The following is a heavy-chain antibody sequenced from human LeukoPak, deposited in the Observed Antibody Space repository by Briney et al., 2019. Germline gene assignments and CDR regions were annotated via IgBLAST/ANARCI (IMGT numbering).Heavy chain of an antibody. CDR2: MRNSASTI. CDR3: ARIGASYAFDV. Sequence: PGGSLRLSCAASGFTFSDYYMSWIRQAPGKGLEWVSYMRNSASTIYYADSVKGRFTISRDNARNSLYLQMNSLRAEDTAVYYCARIGASYAFDVWSQGTMVTVSS. V-gene: IGHV3-11*01. J-gene: IGHJ3*01. CDR1: GFTFSDYY. D-gene: IGHD3-16*01.